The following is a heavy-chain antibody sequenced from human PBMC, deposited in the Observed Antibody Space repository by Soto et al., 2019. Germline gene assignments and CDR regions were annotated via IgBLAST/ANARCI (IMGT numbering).Heavy chain of an antibody. CDR1: GFTFSNAW. J-gene: IGHJ3*02. CDR2: IKSKTDGGTT. Sequence: GGSLRLSCAASGFTFSNAWMSWVRQAPGKGLEWVGRIKSKTDGGTTDYAAPVKGRFTISRDDSKNTLYLQMNSLKTEDTAVYYCTTSSRSTDAFDIWGQGTMVTVSS. CDR3: TTSSRSTDAFDI. V-gene: IGHV3-15*01. D-gene: IGHD3-10*01.